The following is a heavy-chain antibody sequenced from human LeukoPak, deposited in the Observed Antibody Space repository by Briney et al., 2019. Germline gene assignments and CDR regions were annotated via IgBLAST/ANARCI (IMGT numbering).Heavy chain of an antibody. CDR1: GYTFTGYY. CDR3: ARLVDTATGFDY. D-gene: IGHD5-18*01. Sequence: ASVKVSCKASGYTFTGYYMHWVRQAPGQGLEWMGRIIPILGIANYAQKFQGRVTITADKSTSTAYMELSSLRSEDTAVYYCARLVDTATGFDYWGRGTLVTVSS. V-gene: IGHV1-69*02. J-gene: IGHJ4*02. CDR2: IIPILGIA.